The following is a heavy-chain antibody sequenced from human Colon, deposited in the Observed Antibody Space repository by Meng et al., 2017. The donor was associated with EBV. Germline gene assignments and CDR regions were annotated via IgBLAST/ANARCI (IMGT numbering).Heavy chain of an antibody. CDR2: IYYSGST. V-gene: IGHV4-31*03. Sequence: QVQLQESGPGLVKPSQTLSLTCKFSGGSISSGNHYWSWIRQHPGKGLEYIGYIYYSGSTYYNPSLKSRVIISVDTSKNQFSLRLNSVTAADTAVYYCASLYGDSSVWYLDLWGRGTLATVSS. CDR3: ASLYGDSSVWYLDL. D-gene: IGHD4-17*01. CDR1: GGSISSGNHY. J-gene: IGHJ2*01.